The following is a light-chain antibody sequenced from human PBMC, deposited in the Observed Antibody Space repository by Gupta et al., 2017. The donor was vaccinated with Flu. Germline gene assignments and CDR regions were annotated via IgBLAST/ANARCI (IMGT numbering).Light chain of an antibody. CDR3: QSADSSGTYV. V-gene: IGLV3-25*02. J-gene: IGLJ1*01. CDR1: ALPKQY. Sequence: SSALTQPPSVSVSPGQTARITCSGDALPKQYAYWYQQKPGQAPVLVIYKDSERPAGMPERFSGSSSGTTVTLTISGGQAEEEADYYCQSADSSGTYVFGTGTKVTVL. CDR2: KDS.